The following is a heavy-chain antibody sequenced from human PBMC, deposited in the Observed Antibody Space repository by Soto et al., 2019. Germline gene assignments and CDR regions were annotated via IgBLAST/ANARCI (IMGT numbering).Heavy chain of an antibody. V-gene: IGHV1-69*01. CDR1: GGTFSSYA. CDR2: IIPIFGTA. J-gene: IGHJ5*02. CDR3: ARVFPSSSSDP. Sequence: QVQLVQSGAEVKKPGSSVKVSCKASGGTFSSYAITWVRQAPGQGLEWMGGIIPIFGTANYAQKFQGRVTITADESLTTAYMELSSLRSEDTALYYCARVFPSSSSDPWGQGTLVTVSS.